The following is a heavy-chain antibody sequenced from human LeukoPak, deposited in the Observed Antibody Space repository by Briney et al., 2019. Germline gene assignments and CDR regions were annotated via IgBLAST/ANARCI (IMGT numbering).Heavy chain of an antibody. Sequence: SETLSLTCSVSGGSISSYYWNWIRQSPGKGLEWIGYVFYSGVTKYNPSLKGRATLSIDTSRNQLSLNLSPMTAADTAVYYCATFRGSPRRGPLESWGQGTLGNVSS. J-gene: IGHJ5*02. CDR2: VFYSGVT. D-gene: IGHD5-12*01. V-gene: IGHV4-59*03. CDR3: ATFRGSPRRGPLES. CDR1: GGSISSYY.